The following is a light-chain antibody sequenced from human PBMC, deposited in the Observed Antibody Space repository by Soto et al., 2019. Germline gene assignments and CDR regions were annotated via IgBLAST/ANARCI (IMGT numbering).Light chain of an antibody. CDR2: GAS. CDR3: QQYSDSPPT. Sequence: IVMTQSPGTLSLSPGERATLSCRASQSVSSNYLAWYQQKPGQAPRLLIYGASSRATGIPDRFSGSGSGTDFTLTIDRLEPEDFAMYYCQQYSDSPPTFGQGTKVDI. CDR1: QSVSSNY. V-gene: IGKV3-20*01. J-gene: IGKJ1*01.